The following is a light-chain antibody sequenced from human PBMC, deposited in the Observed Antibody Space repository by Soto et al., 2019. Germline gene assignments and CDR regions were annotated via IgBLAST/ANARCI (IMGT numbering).Light chain of an antibody. V-gene: IGKV1-39*01. Sequence: DIQMTQSPSALSASVGDRVTITCRASQTISHYLIWYRQQPGKAPTLLIYAASNLQSGVPSKFSGNGSGSEFTLTINSPHTEDLANYICQQSTRAPYTFGQGTRLEIK. J-gene: IGKJ2*01. CDR3: QQSTRAPYT. CDR1: QTISHY. CDR2: AAS.